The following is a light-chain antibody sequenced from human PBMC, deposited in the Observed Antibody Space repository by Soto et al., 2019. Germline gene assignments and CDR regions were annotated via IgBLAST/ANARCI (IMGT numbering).Light chain of an antibody. CDR1: SSDVGSYNL. Sequence: QSALTQPASVSGSPGQSITISCTGTSSDVGSYNLVSWYQQHPDKAPKLMIYEGSKRPSGVSNRFSGSKSGNTASLTISGLQAEDEADYYCCSYAGSSTLWVFGGGTKVTVL. V-gene: IGLV2-23*01. J-gene: IGLJ3*02. CDR2: EGS. CDR3: CSYAGSSTLWV.